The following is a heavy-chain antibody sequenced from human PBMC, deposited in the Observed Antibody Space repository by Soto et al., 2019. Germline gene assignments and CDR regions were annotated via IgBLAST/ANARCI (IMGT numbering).Heavy chain of an antibody. CDR3: ATRGLGDAVADY. V-gene: IGHV4-4*07. CDR2: IFSSGST. J-gene: IGHJ4*01. CDR1: GGSINTFY. Sequence: SETLSLTCAVSGGSINTFYWSWVRQPAGKGLEWIGRIFSSGSTSFNPSLKSRVTISVDTSKNQFSLKLSSVTAADTAVYYCATRGLGDAVADYWGQGTLVTVSS. D-gene: IGHD4-17*01.